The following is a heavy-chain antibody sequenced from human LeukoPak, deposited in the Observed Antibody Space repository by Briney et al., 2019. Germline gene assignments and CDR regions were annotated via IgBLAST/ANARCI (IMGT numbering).Heavy chain of an antibody. CDR2: FYYSGST. V-gene: IGHV4-59*08. D-gene: IGHD4-23*01. CDR1: GGSISGYH. Sequence: PSETLSLTCSVSGGSISGYHWSWIRQPPGKGLEWIAYFYYSGSTNYNPSLKSRVTISVDTSKNQFSLKLSSVTAADTAVYYCARRDRWGDAFDIWGQGTMVTVSS. J-gene: IGHJ3*02. CDR3: ARRDRWGDAFDI.